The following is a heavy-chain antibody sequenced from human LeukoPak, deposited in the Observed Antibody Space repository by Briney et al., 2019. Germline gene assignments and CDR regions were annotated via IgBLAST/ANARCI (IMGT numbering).Heavy chain of an antibody. CDR2: INPNSGGT. D-gene: IGHD6-13*01. V-gene: IGHV1-2*04. CDR1: GYTFTGYY. Sequence: ASVKVSCKASGYTFTGYYMHWVRQAPGQGLEWMGWINPNSGGTNYAQKFQGWVTMTRDTSISTAYMELSRLRSDDTAVYYCARLGISSSWYQDSSGWYYFDYWGQGTLVTVSS. J-gene: IGHJ4*02. CDR3: ARLGISSSWYQDSSGWYYFDY.